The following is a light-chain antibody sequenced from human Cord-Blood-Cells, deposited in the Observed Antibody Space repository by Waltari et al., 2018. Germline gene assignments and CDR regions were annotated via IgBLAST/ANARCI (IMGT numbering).Light chain of an antibody. CDR3: QQYNSYTIT. CDR1: QSISSW. J-gene: IGKJ5*01. Sequence: DVQMTQSPSTLSASVGDRVTITCRARQSISSWLAWYQQKPGKAPKLLIYDASSLESGVPSRFSGSGSGTEFTLTISSLQPDDVATYYCQQYNSYTITFGQGTRLEIK. CDR2: DAS. V-gene: IGKV1-5*01.